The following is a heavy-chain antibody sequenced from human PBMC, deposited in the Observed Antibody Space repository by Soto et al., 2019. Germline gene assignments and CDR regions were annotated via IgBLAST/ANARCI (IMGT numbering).Heavy chain of an antibody. CDR2: FDPEDGET. CDR3: ATAYYYDSSGYPAWIDYFDY. Sequence: ASVKVSCKVSGYTHTELSMHWVRQAPGKGLEWMGGFDPEDGETIYAQKFQGRVTMTEDTSTDTAHMELGSLRSEDTAVYYCATAYYYDSSGYPAWIDYFDYWGQGTLVTVSS. CDR1: GYTHTELS. J-gene: IGHJ4*02. D-gene: IGHD3-22*01. V-gene: IGHV1-24*01.